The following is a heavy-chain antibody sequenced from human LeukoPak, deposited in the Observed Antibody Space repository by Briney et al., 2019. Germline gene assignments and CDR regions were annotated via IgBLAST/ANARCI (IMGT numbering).Heavy chain of an antibody. V-gene: IGHV1-69*06. D-gene: IGHD3-10*01. CDR1: VGTFISYA. CDR2: IIPIFGTA. Sequence: AVTVSFKSSVGTFISYAISGVRQAPGQGLEWMGGIIPIFGTANYAQKFQGRVTITADKSTSTAYMELSSLRSEDTAVYYCARVGVGESSDYYYYYYMDVWGKGTTVTVSS. J-gene: IGHJ6*03. CDR3: ARVGVGESSDYYYYYYMDV.